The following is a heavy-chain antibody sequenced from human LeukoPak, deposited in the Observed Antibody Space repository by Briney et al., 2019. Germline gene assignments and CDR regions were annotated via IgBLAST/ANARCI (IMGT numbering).Heavy chain of an antibody. V-gene: IGHV3-33*08. CDR3: ARVEGGGGWYGGALDY. D-gene: IGHD6-19*01. J-gene: IGHJ4*02. CDR2: IWYDGSNK. CDR1: GFTFSING. Sequence: PGRSLRLSCAASGFTFSINGMHWVRQAPGKGLEWVAIIWYDGSNKYYADSVKGRFTISRDNSKNTLYLQMNSLRAEDTAVYYCARVEGGGGWYGGALDYWGQGTLVTVSS.